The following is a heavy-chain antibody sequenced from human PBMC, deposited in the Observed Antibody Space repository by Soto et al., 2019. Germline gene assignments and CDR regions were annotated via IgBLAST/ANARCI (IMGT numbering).Heavy chain of an antibody. CDR2: IIPMFGSA. CDR3: AGYSSGWYNFDD. J-gene: IGHJ4*02. V-gene: IGHV1-69*01. D-gene: IGHD6-19*01. Sequence: QVQLVQSGADVRKPGSSVKVSCKASGGTFRTHGISWVRQAPGQGLEWMGGIIPMFGSANYAQKFQGRVTMTADESTSTAYMELRSLRYAATAVYYCAGYSSGWYNFDDWGQGTLVTVSS. CDR1: GGTFRTHG.